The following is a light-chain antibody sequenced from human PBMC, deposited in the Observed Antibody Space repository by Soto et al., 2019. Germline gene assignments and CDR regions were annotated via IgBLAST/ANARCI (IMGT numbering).Light chain of an antibody. V-gene: IGKV3-20*01. CDR3: QHYGSSPWT. Sequence: XYLAWFQQKPGQAPRLLIYVASTRATGVPDRFSGSGSATDFSLTINRLEPEDFAVYYCQHYGSSPWTFGQGTKVEIK. J-gene: IGKJ1*01. CDR1: XY. CDR2: VAS.